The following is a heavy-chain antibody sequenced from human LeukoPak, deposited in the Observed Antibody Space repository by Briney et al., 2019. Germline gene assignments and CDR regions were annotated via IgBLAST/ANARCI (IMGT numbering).Heavy chain of an antibody. Sequence: GGSLRLSCAASGLTGSHNYVSWVRQAPGKGLEWVSAIHTSGDTCYADSVKGRFTISRDTSKNTLYPQINSLRVEDTAVYYCIVFGDLSHWGQGTLVTVSS. CDR1: GLTGSHNY. V-gene: IGHV3-53*01. J-gene: IGHJ4*02. CDR2: IHTSGDT. CDR3: IVFGDLSH. D-gene: IGHD4-17*01.